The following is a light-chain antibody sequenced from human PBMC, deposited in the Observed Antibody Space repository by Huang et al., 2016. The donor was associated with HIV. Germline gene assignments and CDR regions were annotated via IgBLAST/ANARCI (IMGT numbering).Light chain of an antibody. CDR3: QQYYSTLPT. CDR1: HIIDNS. CDR2: SAS. V-gene: IGKV1-39*01. Sequence: DIQMTQSPSSLSAPLGDRVTITFRASHIIDNSLNWYQQRSGKAPKLLICSASRLQGGVSSRFSGSGSGTEFTLTITSLQPEDFATYYCQQYYSTLPTFGQGTRLEIK. J-gene: IGKJ5*01.